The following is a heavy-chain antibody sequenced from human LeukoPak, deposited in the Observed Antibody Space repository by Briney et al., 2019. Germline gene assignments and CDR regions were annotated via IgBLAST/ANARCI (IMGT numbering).Heavy chain of an antibody. CDR3: ARLHSDMVYNWFDP. D-gene: IGHD5-18*01. CDR1: GHTFTGYY. Sequence: ASVKVSCKASGHTFTGYYIHWVRQTPGQGLEWMGWINPYTGGTKYAQKFQGRVIMTRDTSISAADMELRWLRSDDTAVYYCARLHSDMVYNWFDPWGQGTLVTVSS. V-gene: IGHV1-2*02. J-gene: IGHJ5*02. CDR2: INPYTGGT.